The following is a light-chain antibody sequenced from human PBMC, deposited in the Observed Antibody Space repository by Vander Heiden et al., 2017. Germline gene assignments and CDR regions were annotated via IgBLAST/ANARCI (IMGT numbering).Light chain of an antibody. CDR1: QGISSY. V-gene: IGKV1-8*01. J-gene: IGKJ3*01. CDR3: QQYYSYPRFT. Sequence: ALRMTQSPSSLSASTGDRVTITCRASQGISSYLAWYQQKPGKAPKLLIYAASTLQSGVPSRFSGSGSGTDFTLTISCLQSEDFATYYCQQYYSYPRFTFGPGTKVDIK. CDR2: AAS.